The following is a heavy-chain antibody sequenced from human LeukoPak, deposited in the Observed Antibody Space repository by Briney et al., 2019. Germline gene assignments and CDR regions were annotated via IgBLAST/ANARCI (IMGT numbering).Heavy chain of an antibody. CDR3: TSLGVAGKYFDY. Sequence: ASVKVSXKASGYTFTGYYMHWVRQAPGQGLEWMGWINPNSGGTNYAQKFQGRVTMTRDTSVSTAYMELSRLRSDDTAVYYCTSLGVAGKYFDYWGQGTLVTVSS. J-gene: IGHJ4*02. CDR2: INPNSGGT. D-gene: IGHD6-19*01. V-gene: IGHV1-2*02. CDR1: GYTFTGYY.